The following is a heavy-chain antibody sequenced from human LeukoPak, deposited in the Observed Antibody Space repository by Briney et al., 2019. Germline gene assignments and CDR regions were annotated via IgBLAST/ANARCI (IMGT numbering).Heavy chain of an antibody. D-gene: IGHD2-15*01. J-gene: IGHJ6*03. CDR1: GGSISSSSYY. Sequence: SETLSLTCTVSGGSISSSSYYWGWIRQPPGEGLEWIGSIYYSGSTYYNPSLKSRVTISVDTSKNQFSLKLSSVTAADTAVYYCARVRCSGGSCPYYYYYYYMDVWGKGTTVTVSS. CDR3: ARVRCSGGSCPYYYYYYYMDV. V-gene: IGHV4-39*07. CDR2: IYYSGST.